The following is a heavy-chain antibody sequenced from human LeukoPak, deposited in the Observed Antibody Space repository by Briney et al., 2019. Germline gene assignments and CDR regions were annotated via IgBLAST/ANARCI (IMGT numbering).Heavy chain of an antibody. CDR1: GGSIGTTNYY. CDR3: ARQRADYFYYYVDV. J-gene: IGHJ6*03. Sequence: PSETLSLTCTVSGGSIGTTNYYWGWLRQPPGKGPEWIGSIYYSETTYDNPSLESRVTISIETSKNQFSLKLSSVTAADTAVYYCARQRADYFYYYVDVWGKGTTVTVS. CDR2: IYYSETT. V-gene: IGHV4-39*01. D-gene: IGHD3-9*01.